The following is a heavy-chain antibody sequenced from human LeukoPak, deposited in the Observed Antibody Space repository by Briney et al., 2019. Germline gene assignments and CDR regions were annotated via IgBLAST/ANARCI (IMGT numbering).Heavy chain of an antibody. CDR1: LFTFSNYG. Sequence: GGSLRLSCAASLFTFSNYGMHWVRQAPGKGVEWVAVIWHDGSHEYYAYSVKGRFTISRDNSKNTLYIEMHSLRAEDTAMYYCARDGEPYYYLLTGQSMTDYWGQGTLVTVSS. J-gene: IGHJ4*02. CDR2: IWHDGSHE. CDR3: ARDGEPYYYLLTGQSMTDY. D-gene: IGHD3-9*01. V-gene: IGHV3-33*01.